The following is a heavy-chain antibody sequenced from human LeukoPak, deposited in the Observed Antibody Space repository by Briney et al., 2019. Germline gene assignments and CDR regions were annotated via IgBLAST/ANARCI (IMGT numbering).Heavy chain of an antibody. J-gene: IGHJ4*02. D-gene: IGHD3-22*01. CDR3: ARNRQWLAKYYFDY. Sequence: GASVKVSCKSSGYTFTSYGISWVRQAPGQGLEWMGWISAYNGNTNYAQKLQGRVTMTTDTSTSTAYMELRSLRSDDTAVYYCARNRQWLAKYYFDYWGQGTLVTVSS. CDR1: GYTFTSYG. CDR2: ISAYNGNT. V-gene: IGHV1-18*01.